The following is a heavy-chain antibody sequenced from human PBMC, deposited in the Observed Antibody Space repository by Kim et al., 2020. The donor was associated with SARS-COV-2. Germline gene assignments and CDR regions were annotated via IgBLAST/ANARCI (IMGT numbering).Heavy chain of an antibody. J-gene: IGHJ5*02. D-gene: IGHD6-13*01. Sequence: SETLSLTCTVSGGSISSSSYYWGWIRQPPGKGLEWIGSIYYSGSTYYNPSLKSRVTISVDTSKNQFSLKLSSVTAADTAVYYCARQVRIYSRGGSSWYGGWGWFDPWGQGTLVTVSS. CDR1: GGSISSSSYY. V-gene: IGHV4-39*07. CDR3: ARQVRIYSRGGSSWYGGWGWFDP. CDR2: IYYSGST.